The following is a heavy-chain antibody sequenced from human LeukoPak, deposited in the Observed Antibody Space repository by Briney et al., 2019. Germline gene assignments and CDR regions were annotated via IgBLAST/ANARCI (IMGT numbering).Heavy chain of an antibody. J-gene: IGHJ4*02. CDR1: GGSISSYY. V-gene: IGHV4-4*07. CDR2: IYTSGST. Sequence: PSETLSLTCTVSGGSISSYYWSWIRQPAGKGLEWIGRIYTSGSTNYNPSLKSRVTMSVDTSKNQFSLKLSSVTAADTAAYYCARGLLAAAAGTYFDYWGQGTLVTVSS. CDR3: ARGLLAAAAGTYFDY. D-gene: IGHD6-13*01.